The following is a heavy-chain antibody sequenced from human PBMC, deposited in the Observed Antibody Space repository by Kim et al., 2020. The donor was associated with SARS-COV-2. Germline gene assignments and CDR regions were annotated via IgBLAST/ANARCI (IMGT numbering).Heavy chain of an antibody. CDR1: GYSFTSYW. D-gene: IGHD5-18*01. Sequence: GESLKISCKGSGYSFTSYWIGWVRQMPGKGLEWMGIIYPGDSDTRYSPSFQGQVTISADKSISTAYLQWSSLKASDTAMYYCARGVWDTAMAPLGGAFDIWGQGTMVTVSS. CDR3: ARGVWDTAMAPLGGAFDI. V-gene: IGHV5-51*01. CDR2: IYPGDSDT. J-gene: IGHJ3*02.